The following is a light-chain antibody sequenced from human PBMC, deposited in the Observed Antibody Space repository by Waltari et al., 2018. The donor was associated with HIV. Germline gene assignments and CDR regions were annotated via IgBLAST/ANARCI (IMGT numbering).Light chain of an antibody. J-gene: IGKJ2*01. CDR2: KIS. CDR1: QSLVYSDGNTY. CDR3: MQGSYWPYT. V-gene: IGKV2-30*01. Sequence: DIVMTQSPLSLPVALGPPASISCRSSQSLVYSDGNTYVNWIQQRPGQSPRRLIYKISARDSGVPDRFSGSGSGSDFTLKISRVEAEDVGVYYCMQGSYWPYTFGQGTKLEIK.